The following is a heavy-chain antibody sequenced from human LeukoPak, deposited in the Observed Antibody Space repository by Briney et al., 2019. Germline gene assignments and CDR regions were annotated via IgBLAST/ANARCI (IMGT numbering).Heavy chain of an antibody. CDR2: ISSSSSYI. V-gene: IGHV3-21*01. Sequence: PSETLSLTCAVYGGSFSGYYWSWIRQPPGKGLKWVSSISSSSSYIYYADSVKGRFTISRDNAKNSLYLQMNSLRAEDTAVYYCARGDIVVVIAIVDYWGQGTLVTVSS. CDR1: GGSFSGYY. D-gene: IGHD2-21*01. J-gene: IGHJ4*02. CDR3: ARGDIVVVIAIVDY.